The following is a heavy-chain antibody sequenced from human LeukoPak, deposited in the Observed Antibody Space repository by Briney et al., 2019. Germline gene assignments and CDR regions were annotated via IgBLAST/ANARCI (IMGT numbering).Heavy chain of an antibody. CDR1: GYTFTGYH. V-gene: IGHV1-2*02. CDR3: ARDLVGYNFDY. Sequence: GASVKVSCKASGYTFTGYHMHWVRQAPGQGLEWMGWINPNSGDTHYAQNFQGRVTMTSDTSISTVYMELSRLRSDDTALYYCARDLVGYNFDYWGQGTLVTVSS. D-gene: IGHD1-1*01. CDR2: INPNSGDT. J-gene: IGHJ4*02.